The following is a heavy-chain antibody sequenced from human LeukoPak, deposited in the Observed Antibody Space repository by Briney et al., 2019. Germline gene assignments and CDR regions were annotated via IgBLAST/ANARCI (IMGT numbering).Heavy chain of an antibody. CDR3: ARRQYSYDAFDI. CDR2: INWNGGST. Sequence: PGGSLRLSCAASGFTFDDYGMSWVRQAPGKGLEWVSGINWNGGSTGYADSVKGRFTISRDNAKNTLYLQMNSLRAEDTALYYCARRQYSYDAFDIWGQGTMVAVSS. D-gene: IGHD5-18*01. V-gene: IGHV3-20*04. J-gene: IGHJ3*02. CDR1: GFTFDDYG.